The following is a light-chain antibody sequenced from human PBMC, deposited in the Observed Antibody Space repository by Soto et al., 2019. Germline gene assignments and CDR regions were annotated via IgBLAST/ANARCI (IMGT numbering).Light chain of an antibody. Sequence: DIQMTQSPATLSGSVGDRVTITCRASQTISSWLAWYQQKPGKAPKLLIYKASTLKSGVPSRFSGSGSGTECTLTISSLQPDDLATYYCQHYNSYSEAFGKGTKVDIK. CDR2: KAS. J-gene: IGKJ1*01. CDR1: QTISSW. V-gene: IGKV1-5*03. CDR3: QHYNSYSEA.